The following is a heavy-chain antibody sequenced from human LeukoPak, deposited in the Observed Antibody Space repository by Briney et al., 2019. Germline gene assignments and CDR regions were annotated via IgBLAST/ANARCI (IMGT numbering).Heavy chain of an antibody. CDR1: GFIFSHYT. CDR2: INGSGDAT. Sequence: GGSLRLSCAASGFIFSHYTMTWVRQAPGKGLEWVSSINGSGDATKYADSVKGRFTISRDNSKNTLYLQMNSLRAEDTAVYYCAREAWYSSGWQYYWGQGTLVTVSS. D-gene: IGHD6-19*01. J-gene: IGHJ4*02. CDR3: AREAWYSSGWQYY. V-gene: IGHV3-23*01.